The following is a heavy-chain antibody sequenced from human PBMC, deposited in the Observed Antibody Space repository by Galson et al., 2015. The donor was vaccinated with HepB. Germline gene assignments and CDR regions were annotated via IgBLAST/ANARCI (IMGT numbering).Heavy chain of an antibody. D-gene: IGHD3-10*01. Sequence: SLRLSCAASGFTFSNAWMSWVRQAPGKGLEWVGRIKSKTDGGTTDYAAPVKGRFTISRDDSKNTLYLQINSLRAEDTAIYYCAREGAGESGFDYWGQGTLVTVSS. CDR3: AREGAGESGFDY. V-gene: IGHV3-15*01. J-gene: IGHJ4*02. CDR2: IKSKTDGGTT. CDR1: GFTFSNAW.